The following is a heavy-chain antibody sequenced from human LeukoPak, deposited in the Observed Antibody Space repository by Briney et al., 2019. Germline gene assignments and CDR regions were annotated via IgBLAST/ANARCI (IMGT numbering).Heavy chain of an antibody. J-gene: IGHJ6*03. V-gene: IGHV3-23*01. CDR3: LSRAGGEYYDFWSGYGYYYRDV. Sequence: GGALRVSCVPSGFTLSNYAMRWVREAPGKRLECVLAISGRSRSTYHPDSVKGRFTISRDNAKISLYLQMTSLGAEDTAVYYWLSRAGGEYYDFWSGYGYYYRDVWGKGNTVTVSS. CDR1: GFTLSNYA. D-gene: IGHD3-3*01. CDR2: ISGRSRST.